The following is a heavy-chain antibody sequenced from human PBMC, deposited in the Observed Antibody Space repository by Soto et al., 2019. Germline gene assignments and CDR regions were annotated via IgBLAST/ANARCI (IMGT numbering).Heavy chain of an antibody. CDR1: GGSISSGDYY. Sequence: PSETLSLTCTVSGGSISSGDYYWSWICQPPGKGLEWIGYIYYSGSTYYNPSLKSRVTISVDTSKNQFSLKLSSVTAADTAVYYCASPKIAFYNWFDPWGQGTLVTVSS. D-gene: IGHD3-3*02. J-gene: IGHJ5*02. CDR2: IYYSGST. CDR3: ASPKIAFYNWFDP. V-gene: IGHV4-30-4*01.